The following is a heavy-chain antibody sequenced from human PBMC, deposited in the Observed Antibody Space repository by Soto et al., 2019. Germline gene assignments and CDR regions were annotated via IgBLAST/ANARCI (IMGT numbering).Heavy chain of an antibody. J-gene: IGHJ2*01. D-gene: IGHD2-21*02. Sequence: GGSLRLSCAASGFTFSSYAMHWVRQAPGKGLEWVAVISYDGSNKYYADSVKGRFTISRDNSKNTLYLQMNSLRAEDTAVYYCARDRLRIVVVTAIPSPESWYFDLWGRGTLVT. V-gene: IGHV3-30-3*01. CDR3: ARDRLRIVVVTAIPSPESWYFDL. CDR2: ISYDGSNK. CDR1: GFTFSSYA.